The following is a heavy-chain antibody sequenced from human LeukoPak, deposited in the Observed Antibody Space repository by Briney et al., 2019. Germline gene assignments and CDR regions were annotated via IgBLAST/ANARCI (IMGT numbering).Heavy chain of an antibody. V-gene: IGHV4-34*01. D-gene: IGHD2-2*01. J-gene: IGHJ6*03. CDR2: INHSGST. CDR1: GGSFSGYY. Sequence: SETLSLTCAIYGGSFSGYYWSWIRQPPGKGLEWIGEINHSGSTNYNPSLKSRVTISVDTSKNQFSLKLSSVTAADTAVYYCYCSSSPGASYYMDVWGKGTTVTISS. CDR3: YCSSSPGASYYMDV.